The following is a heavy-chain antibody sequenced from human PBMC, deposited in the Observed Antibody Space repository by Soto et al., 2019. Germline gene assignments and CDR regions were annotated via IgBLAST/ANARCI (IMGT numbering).Heavy chain of an antibody. Sequence: QVQLQESGPGLVNPSETLSLTCTVSGDSISPYYWSWIRQSPGKGLEWIGYIYYSGSTNYNPSLKSRVTMSVDTSKNQFSLKLRSVTAADTAVYYCAKTSGESYPESRVFDYWGQGTRVTVSS. CDR2: IYYSGST. CDR1: GDSISPYY. CDR3: AKTSGESYPESRVFDY. D-gene: IGHD1-26*01. J-gene: IGHJ4*02. V-gene: IGHV4-59*01.